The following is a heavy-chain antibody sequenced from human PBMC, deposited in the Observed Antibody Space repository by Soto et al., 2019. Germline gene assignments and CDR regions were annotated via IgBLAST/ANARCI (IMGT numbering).Heavy chain of an antibody. J-gene: IGHJ6*02. CDR2: ISWNSGSI. CDR3: AKDKGDPRNYARFLERRWYYYGMDV. V-gene: IGHV3-9*01. D-gene: IGHD3-3*01. Sequence: GGSLRLSCAASGFTFDDYAMHWVRQAPGKGLEWVSGISWNSGSIGYADSVKGRFTISRDNAKNSLYLQMNSLRAEDTALYYCAKDKGDPRNYARFLERRWYYYGMDVWGQGTTVTVSS. CDR1: GFTFDDYA.